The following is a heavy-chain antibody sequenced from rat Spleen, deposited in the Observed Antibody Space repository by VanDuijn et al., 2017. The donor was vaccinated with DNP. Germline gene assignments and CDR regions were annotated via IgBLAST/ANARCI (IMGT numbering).Heavy chain of an antibody. CDR2: ISYGGSTT. V-gene: IGHV5-22*01. Sequence: EVQLVESGGGLVQPGRSLKLSCVASEFTFSDYYMAWVRQTPKKGLEWVASISYGGSTTYYGVSVKGRFTISRDNAKSTLYLQMNSLKSEDTATYYCTRAVYSTYVYGYFDYWGQGVMVTVSS. D-gene: IGHD1-2*01. J-gene: IGHJ2*01. CDR3: TRAVYSTYVYGYFDY. CDR1: EFTFSDYY.